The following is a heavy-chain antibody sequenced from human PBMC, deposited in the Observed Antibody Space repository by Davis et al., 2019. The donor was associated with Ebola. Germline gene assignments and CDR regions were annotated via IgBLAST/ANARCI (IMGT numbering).Heavy chain of an antibody. J-gene: IGHJ4*02. CDR2: INPNSGGT. D-gene: IGHD2-2*02. Sequence: ASVKVSCRASGYTFTGYYMHWVRQAPGQGLEWMGWINPNSGGTNYAQKFQGWVTMTRDTSISTASMELSRLRSDDTAVYYCARAAFLGYCSSTSCYTGPFGYWGQGTLVTVSS. CDR1: GYTFTGYY. V-gene: IGHV1-2*04. CDR3: ARAAFLGYCSSTSCYTGPFGY.